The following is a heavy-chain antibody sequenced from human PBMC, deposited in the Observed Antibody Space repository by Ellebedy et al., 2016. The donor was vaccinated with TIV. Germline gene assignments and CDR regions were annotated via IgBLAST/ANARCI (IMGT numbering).Heavy chain of an antibody. CDR1: GGSISSYY. Sequence: MPSETLSLTCTVSGGSISSYYWSWIRQPPGKGLEWVGYISYSGSTSYNPSLKSRVTISVDTSKNQFSLRLNSITAADAAVYYCARRRLGIGDDYWGQGTLVTVSS. D-gene: IGHD5-12*01. CDR3: ARRRLGIGDDY. CDR2: ISYSGST. J-gene: IGHJ4*02. V-gene: IGHV4-59*08.